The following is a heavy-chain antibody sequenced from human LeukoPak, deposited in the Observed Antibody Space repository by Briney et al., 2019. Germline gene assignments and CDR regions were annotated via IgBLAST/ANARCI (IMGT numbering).Heavy chain of an antibody. CDR3: ARGFIAARYYYYYYYMDV. J-gene: IGHJ6*03. Sequence: SETLSLTCAVYGGSFSGYYWSWIRQPPGKGLEWFGEINHSGSTNYNPSLKSRVTISVDTSNNQFSLKLISVTAADTAVYYCARGFIAARYYYYYYYMDVWGKGTTVTVSS. CDR2: INHSGST. CDR1: GGSFSGYY. V-gene: IGHV4-34*01. D-gene: IGHD6-25*01.